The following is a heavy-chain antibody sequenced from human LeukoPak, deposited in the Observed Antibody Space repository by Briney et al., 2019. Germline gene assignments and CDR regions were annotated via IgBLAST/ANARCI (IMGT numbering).Heavy chain of an antibody. CDR2: ISGSGSTI. CDR3: AREWGSGYVFDY. CDR1: GFTVSSNY. V-gene: IGHV3-11*04. J-gene: IGHJ4*02. Sequence: HPGGSLRLSCAASGFTVSSNYMSWVRQAPGKGLEWVSYISGSGSTIYYADSVKGRFTISRDNAKNSLYLQMNSLRAEDTAVYYCAREWGSGYVFDYWGQGTLVTVSS. D-gene: IGHD5-12*01.